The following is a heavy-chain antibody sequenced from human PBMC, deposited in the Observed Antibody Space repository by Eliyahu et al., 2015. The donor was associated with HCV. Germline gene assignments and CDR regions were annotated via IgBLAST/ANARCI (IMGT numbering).Heavy chain of an antibody. Sequence: EIQLVESGGGLVQPGRSLTLXCXASGFXFEDFTVGWVRQAPGQGLEWVGFIRSRAFGGTREYAASVKGRFSISRDDSNDVAYLQMNSLKSEDTAVYYCTRDFVTMVRGERGRNLGWSDPWGQGTLVVVSS. CDR3: TRDFVTMVRGERGRNLGWSDP. CDR2: IRSRAFGGTR. CDR1: GFXFEDFT. D-gene: IGHD3-10*01. J-gene: IGHJ5*02. V-gene: IGHV3-49*04.